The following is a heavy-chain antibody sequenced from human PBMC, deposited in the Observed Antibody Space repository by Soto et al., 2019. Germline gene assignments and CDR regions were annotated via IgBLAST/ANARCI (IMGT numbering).Heavy chain of an antibody. Sequence: ASVKVSCKASGYTFTGYYMHWVRQAPGQGLEWMGWINPNSGGTNYAQKFQGWVTMTRDTSISTAYVELSRLRSDDTAVYYCARDSSSGWYNWFDPWGQGTLVTVSS. D-gene: IGHD6-19*01. J-gene: IGHJ5*02. V-gene: IGHV1-2*04. CDR3: ARDSSSGWYNWFDP. CDR2: INPNSGGT. CDR1: GYTFTGYY.